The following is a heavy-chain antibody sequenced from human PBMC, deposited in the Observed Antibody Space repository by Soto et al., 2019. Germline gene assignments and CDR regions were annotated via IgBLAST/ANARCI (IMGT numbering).Heavy chain of an antibody. D-gene: IGHD3-3*01. CDR2: INHSGST. CDR1: GGSFSGYY. V-gene: IGHV4-34*01. Sequence: SETLSLTCAVYGGSFSGYYWSWIRQPPGKGLEWIGEINHSGSTNYNPSLKSRVTISVDTSKKQFSLKLSSVTAADTAVYYCARGPPRITIFGVVIRGFDYWGQGTLVTVSS. CDR3: ARGPPRITIFGVVIRGFDY. J-gene: IGHJ4*02.